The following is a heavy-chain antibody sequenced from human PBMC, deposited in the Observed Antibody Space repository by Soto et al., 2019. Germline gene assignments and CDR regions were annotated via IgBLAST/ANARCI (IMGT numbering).Heavy chain of an antibody. CDR1: GGTFSSYA. CDR2: IIPIFGTA. J-gene: IGHJ5*02. CDR3: ARDRAFGVVTTGWFDP. D-gene: IGHD3-3*01. Sequence: QVQLVQSGAEVKKPGSSVKVSCKASGGTFSSYAISWVRQAPGQGLEWMGGIIPIFGTANYAQKFQGRVTIAEDESTSTAYMELGSLRAEDTGVYYCARDRAFGVVTTGWFDPWGQGTLVTVSS. V-gene: IGHV1-69*01.